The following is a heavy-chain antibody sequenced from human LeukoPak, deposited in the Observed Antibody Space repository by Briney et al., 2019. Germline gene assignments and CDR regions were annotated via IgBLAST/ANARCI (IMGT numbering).Heavy chain of an antibody. J-gene: IGHJ5*02. V-gene: IGHV4-4*07. CDR1: GGSISSYY. CDR3: ARGGLAYCSSTSCYGWFDP. CDR2: IYTSGST. Sequence: SETLSLTCTVSGGSISSYYWSWIRQPAGKGLEWIGRIYTSGSTNYNPSLKSRVTMSVDTSKNQFSLKLSSVTAADTAVYYCARGGLAYCSSTSCYGWFDPWGQGTLVTVSS. D-gene: IGHD2-2*01.